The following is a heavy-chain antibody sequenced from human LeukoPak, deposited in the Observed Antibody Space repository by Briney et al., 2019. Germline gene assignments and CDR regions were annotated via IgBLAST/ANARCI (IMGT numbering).Heavy chain of an antibody. Sequence: PGGSLRLSCAASGFTFSSYGMHWVRQAPGKGLEWVAVTWYDGSNKYYADSVKGRFTISRDDSKNTLYLQMNSLRAEDTAVYYCAKVFDYSNSAFDYWGQGTLVTVSS. CDR3: AKVFDYSNSAFDY. V-gene: IGHV3-30*02. CDR1: GFTFSSYG. J-gene: IGHJ4*02. CDR2: TWYDGSNK. D-gene: IGHD4-11*01.